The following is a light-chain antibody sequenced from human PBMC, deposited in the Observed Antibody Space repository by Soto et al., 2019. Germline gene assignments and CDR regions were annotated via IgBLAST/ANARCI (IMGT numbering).Light chain of an antibody. CDR3: QHGYSTPLT. V-gene: IGKV1-39*01. CDR2: AAS. CDR1: QSISTY. J-gene: IGKJ4*01. Sequence: DIQMTQSPSSLSASVGARAPITCRASQSISTYLHWYQQNPGKAPNLLIYAASTLQSGVPSRFSGSGSGTDFTLTISSLQPEDFATYFCQHGYSTPLTFGGGTKVDI.